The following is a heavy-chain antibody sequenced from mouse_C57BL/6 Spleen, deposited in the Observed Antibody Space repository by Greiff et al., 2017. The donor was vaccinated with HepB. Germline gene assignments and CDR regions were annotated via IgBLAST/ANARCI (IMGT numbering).Heavy chain of an antibody. CDR2: INPNNGGT. Sequence: VQLQQSGPELVKPGASVKMSCKASGYTFTDYNMHWVKQSHGKSLEWIGYINPNNGGTSYNQKFKGKATLTVNKSSSTAYMELRSLTSEDSAVYYCARGGGYGPGYFDVWGTGTTVTVSS. CDR3: ARGGGYGPGYFDV. V-gene: IGHV1-22*01. D-gene: IGHD1-1*02. CDR1: GYTFTDYN. J-gene: IGHJ1*03.